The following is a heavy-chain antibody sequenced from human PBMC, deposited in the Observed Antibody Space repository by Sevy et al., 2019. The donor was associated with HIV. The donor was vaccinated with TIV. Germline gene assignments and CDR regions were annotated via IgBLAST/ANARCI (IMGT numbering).Heavy chain of an antibody. D-gene: IGHD5-18*01. CDR3: ARDLGWIQLWADAFDI. J-gene: IGHJ3*02. Sequence: GGSLRLSCAASGFTFSSYCMSWVRQAPGKGLEWVANIKQDGSEKYYVDSVKGRFTISRDNAKNSLYLQMNSLRAEDTAVSYCARDLGWIQLWADAFDIWGQGTMVTVSS. CDR2: IKQDGSEK. V-gene: IGHV3-7*01. CDR1: GFTFSSYC.